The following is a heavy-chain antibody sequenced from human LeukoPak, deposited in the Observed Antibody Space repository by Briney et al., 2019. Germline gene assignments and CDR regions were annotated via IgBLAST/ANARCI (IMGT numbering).Heavy chain of an antibody. Sequence: GGSLRLSCAASGFTFSSYSMNWVRQAPGKGLEWVSFISSSSGYIYYADSVKGRFTISRDNAKNSLYLQMNSLRADDTAVYYCAKVDYGDYWGQGTLVTVSS. CDR2: ISSSSGYI. V-gene: IGHV3-21*04. J-gene: IGHJ4*02. CDR1: GFTFSSYS. CDR3: AKVDYGDY.